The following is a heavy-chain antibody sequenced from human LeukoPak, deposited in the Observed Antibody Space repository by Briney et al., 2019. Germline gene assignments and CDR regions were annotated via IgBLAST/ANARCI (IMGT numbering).Heavy chain of an antibody. Sequence: QPGGSLRLSCAASGFTFSTYAMSWVRQAPGKGLEWVSSISNSGSRPYYADSVKGRFTISRDNSKNTLYLQMNSLRAEDTAVYYCARSKWFGELLFDYWGQGTLVTVSS. V-gene: IGHV3-23*01. CDR3: ARSKWFGELLFDY. D-gene: IGHD3-10*01. CDR1: GFTFSTYA. J-gene: IGHJ4*02. CDR2: ISNSGSRP.